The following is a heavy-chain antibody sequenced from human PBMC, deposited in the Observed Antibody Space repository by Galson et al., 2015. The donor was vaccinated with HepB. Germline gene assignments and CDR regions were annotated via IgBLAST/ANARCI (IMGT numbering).Heavy chain of an antibody. CDR2: IYSGDSI. D-gene: IGHD4-23*01. CDR1: GFNVSSNY. CDR3: AREWGGYGGNAFDY. Sequence: SLRLSCAASGFNVSSNYMSWVRRAPGKGLEWVSVIYSGDSIYYADSVKGRFTISRDNSKNTLYLQMNSLRAEDTAVYYCAREWGGYGGNAFDYWGQGTLVTVSS. J-gene: IGHJ4*02. V-gene: IGHV3-53*01.